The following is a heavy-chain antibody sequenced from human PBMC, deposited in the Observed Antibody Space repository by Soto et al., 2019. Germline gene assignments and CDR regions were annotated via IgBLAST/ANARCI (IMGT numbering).Heavy chain of an antibody. Sequence: GGSLRLSCAASGFTFSSYAMSWVRQAPGKGLEWVSAISGSGGSTYYADSVKGRFTISRDNSKNALYLQMNSLRAEDTAVYYCAKDFGVVITPSYYYMDVWGKGTTVTVSS. CDR2: ISGSGGST. J-gene: IGHJ6*03. CDR3: AKDFGVVITPSYYYMDV. V-gene: IGHV3-23*01. CDR1: GFTFSSYA. D-gene: IGHD3-3*01.